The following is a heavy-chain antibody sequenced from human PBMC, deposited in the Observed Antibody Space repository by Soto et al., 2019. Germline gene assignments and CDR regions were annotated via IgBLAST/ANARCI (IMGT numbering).Heavy chain of an antibody. J-gene: IGHJ4*02. V-gene: IGHV4-34*01. CDR2: INHSGST. CDR3: ARGSTSYSSSSGSFFDY. D-gene: IGHD6-6*01. CDR1: GGSFSGYY. Sequence: ETLSLTCTVYGGSFSGYYWSWIRQPPGKGLEWIGEINHSGSTNYNPSLKSRVTISVDTSKNQFSLKLSSVTAADTAVYYCARGSTSYSSSSGSFFDYWGQGTLVTVSS.